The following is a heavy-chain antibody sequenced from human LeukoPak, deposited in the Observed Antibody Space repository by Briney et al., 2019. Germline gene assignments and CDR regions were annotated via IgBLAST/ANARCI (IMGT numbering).Heavy chain of an antibody. CDR2: IKQDGSEK. CDR1: GFTFSSYW. D-gene: IGHD1-26*01. V-gene: IGHV3-7*01. CDR3: ARDLGGSYHVTLFDY. J-gene: IGHJ4*02. Sequence: GGSLRLSCAASGFTFSSYWMSWVRQAPGKGLEWVANIKQDGSEKYYVDSVKGRFTISRDNAKNSLYLQMNSLRAEDTAVYYCARDLGGSYHVTLFDYWGQGTLVTVSS.